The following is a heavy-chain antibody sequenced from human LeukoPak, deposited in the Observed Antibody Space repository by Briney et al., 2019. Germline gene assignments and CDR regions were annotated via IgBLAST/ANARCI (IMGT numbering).Heavy chain of an antibody. CDR1: GFTFSSYA. V-gene: IGHV3-23*01. Sequence: PGGSLRLSCAASGFTFSSYAMSWVRQAPGKGLEWVSAISGSGGSTYYADSVKGRFTISRDNSKNTLYLQMNSLRAEDTAVYYCATLPHYDSGRDPGYWGQGTLVTVSS. CDR3: ATLPHYDSGRDPGY. CDR2: ISGSGGST. D-gene: IGHD3-22*01. J-gene: IGHJ4*02.